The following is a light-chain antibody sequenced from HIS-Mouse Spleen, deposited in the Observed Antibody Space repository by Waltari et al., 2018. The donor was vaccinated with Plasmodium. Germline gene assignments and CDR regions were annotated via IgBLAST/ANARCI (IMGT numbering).Light chain of an antibody. CDR3: QQYKNWSFT. V-gene: IGKV3-15*01. J-gene: IGKJ3*01. CDR1: QSVSSN. CDR2: GAS. Sequence: EIVMTQSPATLSVSPGERATLSCRASQSVSSNFAWYLQKPGQAPRLLIYGASTRATGIPASVSGSGSGTEFTLTISGLQSEDFAVYYCQQYKNWSFTFGPGTKVDIK.